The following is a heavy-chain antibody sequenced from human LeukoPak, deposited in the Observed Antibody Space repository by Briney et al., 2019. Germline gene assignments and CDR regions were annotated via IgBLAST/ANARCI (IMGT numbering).Heavy chain of an antibody. CDR1: GGSISSYY. J-gene: IGHJ3*02. CDR3: ARPPIAATGIIDAFDI. Sequence: SETLSLTCTVSGGSISSYYWSWIRQPPGKGLEWIGYIYYSGSTNYNPSLKSRVTISVDTSKNQFSLKLTSMTAADTAVYYCARPPIAATGIIDAFDIWGQGTMVTVSS. CDR2: IYYSGST. V-gene: IGHV4-59*08. D-gene: IGHD6-13*01.